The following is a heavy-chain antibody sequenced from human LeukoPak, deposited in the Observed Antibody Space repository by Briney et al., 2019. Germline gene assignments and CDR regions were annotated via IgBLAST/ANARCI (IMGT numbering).Heavy chain of an antibody. CDR3: AKDNSSSWYGQDGMDV. V-gene: IGHV3-30*18. CDR1: GFTFSSYA. D-gene: IGHD6-13*01. J-gene: IGHJ6*02. CDR2: ISYDGSNK. Sequence: GGSPRLSCAASGFTFSSYAMHWVRQAPGKGLEWVAVISYDGSNKYYADSVKGRFTISRDNSKNTLYLQMNSLRAEDTAVYYCAKDNSSSWYGQDGMDVWGQGTTVTVSS.